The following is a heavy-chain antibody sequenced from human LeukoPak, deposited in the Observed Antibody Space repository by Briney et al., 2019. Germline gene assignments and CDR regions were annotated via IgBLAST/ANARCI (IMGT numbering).Heavy chain of an antibody. V-gene: IGHV3-23*01. D-gene: IGHD5-18*01. CDR2: ISGSGGST. J-gene: IGHJ4*02. Sequence: PGGSLRLSCAASGFTFSSYAMSWVRQAPGKGLEWVSAISGSGGSTYYADSVKGRFTISRDNSKNTLYLQMNSLRAEDTAVYYCAKIGGNTAMVLYYFDYWGQGTLVTVSS. CDR1: GFTFSSYA. CDR3: AKIGGNTAMVLYYFDY.